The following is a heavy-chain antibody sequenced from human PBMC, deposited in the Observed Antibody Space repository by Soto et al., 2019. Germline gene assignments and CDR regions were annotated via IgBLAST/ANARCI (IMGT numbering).Heavy chain of an antibody. V-gene: IGHV3-11*01. CDR3: ARQAARNYIDS. J-gene: IGHJ4*02. CDR1: GFTFSDYS. CDR2: IDSRGRTL. D-gene: IGHD6-6*01. Sequence: GGSLRLSCVASGFTFSDYSMSWIRQAPGKGLEWLAFIDSRGRTLSYADPVRGRFTISRDNAENSVYLQMDSLRADDTAVYYCARQAARNYIDSWGQGNSVTVSS.